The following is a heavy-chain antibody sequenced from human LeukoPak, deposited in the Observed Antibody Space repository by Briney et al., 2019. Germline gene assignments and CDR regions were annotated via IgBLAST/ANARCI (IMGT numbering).Heavy chain of an antibody. CDR2: VGGRSSGT. CDR3: ARTRGSWSTNYDH. CDR1: GFTFSSYA. Sequence: GGSLRLSCAASGFTFSSYAMSWVRQAPRKGLEWVSTVGGRSSGTYYADSVKGRFTISRDNSENTFYLQMNSLRAEDTAVYYCARTRGSWSTNYDHWGQGTLVTVSS. V-gene: IGHV3-23*01. D-gene: IGHD6-13*01. J-gene: IGHJ4*02.